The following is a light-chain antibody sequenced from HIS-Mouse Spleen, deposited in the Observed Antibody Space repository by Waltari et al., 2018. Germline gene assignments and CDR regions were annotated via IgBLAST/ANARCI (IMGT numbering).Light chain of an antibody. CDR2: GNS. V-gene: IGLV1-40*01. CDR3: QSYDSSLSGYV. CDR1: SPNIGAGYD. J-gene: IGLJ1*01. Sequence: QSVLTQPPSVSGAPGQRVTISCTGTSPNIGAGYDVHWYQQLPATAPKLLISGNSNRPSGVPDRFSGSNSGTSASLAITGLQAEDEADYYCQSYDSSLSGYVFGTGTKVTVL.